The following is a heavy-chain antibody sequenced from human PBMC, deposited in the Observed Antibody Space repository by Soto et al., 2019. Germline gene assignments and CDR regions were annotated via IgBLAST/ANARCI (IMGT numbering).Heavy chain of an antibody. CDR2: ISSSGSTI. J-gene: IGHJ4*02. Sequence: QVQLVESGGGLVKPGGSLRLSCAASGFTFSDYYMTWIRQAPGKGLEWVSYISSSGSTIYYADTVEGRFTISRDNAKNSLYLQMNSRRAEDTAVYYCAGSHDDKLAMIDYWGQGTLVTVSS. CDR1: GFTFSDYY. CDR3: AGSHDDKLAMIDY. D-gene: IGHD3-16*01. V-gene: IGHV3-11*01.